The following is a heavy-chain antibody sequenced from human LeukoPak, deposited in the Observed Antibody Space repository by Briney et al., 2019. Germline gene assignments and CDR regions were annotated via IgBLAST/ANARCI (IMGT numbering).Heavy chain of an antibody. V-gene: IGHV1-69*05. CDR2: IIPIFGTA. J-gene: IGHJ5*02. Sequence: GASVKVSCKASGGTFSSYAISWVRQAPGQGLEWMGGIIPIFGTANYAQKFQGGVTITTDESTSTAYMELSSLRSEDTAVYYCAADCSGGSCLRRNWFDPWGQGTLVTVSS. CDR3: AADCSGGSCLRRNWFDP. CDR1: GGTFSSYA. D-gene: IGHD2-15*01.